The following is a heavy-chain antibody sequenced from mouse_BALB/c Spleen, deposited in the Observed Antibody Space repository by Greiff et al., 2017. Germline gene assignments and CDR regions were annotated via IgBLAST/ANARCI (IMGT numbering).Heavy chain of an antibody. CDR2: ISNGGGST. V-gene: IGHV5-12-2*01. CDR3: ARRGNYGFDY. D-gene: IGHD2-1*01. Sequence: EVELVESGGGLVQPGGSLKLSCAASGFTFSSYTMSWVRQTPEKRLEWVAYISNGGGSTYYPDTVKGRFTISRDNAKNTLYLQMSSLKSEDTAMYYCARRGNYGFDYWGQGTTLTVAS. J-gene: IGHJ2*01. CDR1: GFTFSSYT.